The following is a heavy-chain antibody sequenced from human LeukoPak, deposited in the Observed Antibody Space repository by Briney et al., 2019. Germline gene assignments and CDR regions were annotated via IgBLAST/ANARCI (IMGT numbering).Heavy chain of an antibody. CDR2: IYYSGST. CDR3: ARHLSGKLSIAALTDY. V-gene: IGHV4-39*01. J-gene: IGHJ4*02. Sequence: SETLSLTCTVSGGSISSYYWGWIRQPPGKGLEWIGSIYYSGSTYYNPSLKSRVTISVDTSKNQFSLKLSSVTAADTAVYYCARHLSGKLSIAALTDYWGQGTLVTVSS. CDR1: GGSISSYY. D-gene: IGHD6-6*01.